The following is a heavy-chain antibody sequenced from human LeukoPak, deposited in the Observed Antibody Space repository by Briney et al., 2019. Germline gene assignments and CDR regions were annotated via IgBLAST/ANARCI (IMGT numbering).Heavy chain of an antibody. CDR2: IYPDDSDT. Sequence: NLGESLKISCKCSGYSVTSYWIGWVRQMPGKGLEWMGIIYPDDSDTKYSPSFQGQVTISADKSISTAYLQWSSLKASDTAMYFCARLDGVVVAATLGYWGQGTLVTVSS. J-gene: IGHJ4*02. CDR3: ARLDGVVVAATLGY. V-gene: IGHV5-51*01. CDR1: GYSVTSYW. D-gene: IGHD2-15*01.